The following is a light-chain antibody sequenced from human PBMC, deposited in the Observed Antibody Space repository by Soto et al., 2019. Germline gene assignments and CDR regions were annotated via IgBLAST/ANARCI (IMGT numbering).Light chain of an antibody. CDR2: EVR. Sequence: QSALTQPASVSGSPGQSITISCTGTSSDVGSYNYVSWYQQHPGKAPKLMIHEVRNRPSGVSNRFSGSKSGNTASLTISGLQAEDEADYYCSSYTSSSAWVFGGGTKVTVL. CDR3: SSYTSSSAWV. V-gene: IGLV2-14*01. J-gene: IGLJ3*02. CDR1: SSDVGSYNY.